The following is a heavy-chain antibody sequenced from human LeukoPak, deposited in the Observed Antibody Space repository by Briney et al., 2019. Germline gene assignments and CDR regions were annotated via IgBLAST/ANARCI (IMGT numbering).Heavy chain of an antibody. J-gene: IGHJ4*02. V-gene: IGHV3-9*01. D-gene: IGHD5-18*01. CDR1: GFTFDDYA. CDR3: AKDARIQLWALDS. CDR2: ISWNSGSI. Sequence: GGSLRLSCAASGFTFDDYAMHWVRQAPGKGLEWVSGISWNSGSIGYADSVQGRFTISRDNSKNTLYLQMNSLRVEDTAIYYCAKDARIQLWALDSWGQGTLVTVSS.